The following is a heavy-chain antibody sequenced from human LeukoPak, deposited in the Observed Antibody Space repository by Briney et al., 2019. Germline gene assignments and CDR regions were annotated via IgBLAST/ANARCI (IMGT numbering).Heavy chain of an antibody. D-gene: IGHD2-21*02. V-gene: IGHV3-11*01. CDR3: ARRGCYGGNCYPCDY. J-gene: IGHJ4*02. CDR1: GFTFSDYY. Sequence: GGSLRLSCAVSGFTFSDYYMSWIRQAPGKGLEWVSYISSGGSTISHADSVKGRFTISRDNAENSLYLQMNSLRAEDTAVYYCARRGCYGGNCYPCDYWGQGTLVTVSS. CDR2: ISSGGSTI.